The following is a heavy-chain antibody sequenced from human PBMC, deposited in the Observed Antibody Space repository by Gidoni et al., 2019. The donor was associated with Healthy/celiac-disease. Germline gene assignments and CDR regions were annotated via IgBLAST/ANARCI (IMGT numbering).Heavy chain of an antibody. CDR1: GFTFSDHY. Sequence: EVQLVESGGGLVQPGGSLRLSCAASGFTFSDHYMDWVRQAPGKGLEWVGRTRNKANSYTTEYAASVKGRFTISRDDSKNSLYLQMNSLKTEDTAVYYCARVLGPFWGQGTTVTVSS. V-gene: IGHV3-72*01. CDR2: TRNKANSYTT. CDR3: ARVLGPF. J-gene: IGHJ6*02.